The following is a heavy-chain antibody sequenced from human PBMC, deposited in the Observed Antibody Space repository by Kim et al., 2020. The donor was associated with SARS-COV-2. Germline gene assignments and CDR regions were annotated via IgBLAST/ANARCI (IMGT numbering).Heavy chain of an antibody. CDR2: INAGNGNT. CDR1: GYTFTSYA. J-gene: IGHJ6*02. CDR3: ARDRDSPFYYYYGMDV. V-gene: IGHV1-3*01. D-gene: IGHD3-22*01. Sequence: ASVKVSCKASGYTFTSYAMHWVRQAPGQRLEWMGWINAGNGNTKYSQKFQGRVTITRDTSASTAYMELSSLRSEDTAVYYCARDRDSPFYYYYGMDVWGQGTTVTVSS.